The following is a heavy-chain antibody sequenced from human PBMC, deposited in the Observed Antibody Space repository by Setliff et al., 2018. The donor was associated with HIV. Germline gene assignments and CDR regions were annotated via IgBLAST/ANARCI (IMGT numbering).Heavy chain of an antibody. V-gene: IGHV1-3*01. D-gene: IGHD1-26*01. CDR3: ARGPSGSYSGGFYYYYYMDV. CDR1: RYTFSTYA. J-gene: IGHJ6*03. CDR2: INAANGDT. Sequence: ASVKVSCKASRYTFSTYAFHWVRQAPGQRLEWMGWINAANGDTKYSQKFQGWVTMTRDTSISTAYMELSRLRSDDTAVYYCARGPSGSYSGGFYYYYYMDVWGKGTTVTV.